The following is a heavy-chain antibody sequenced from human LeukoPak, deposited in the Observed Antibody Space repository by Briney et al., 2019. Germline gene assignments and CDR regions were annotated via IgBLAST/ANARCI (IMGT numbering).Heavy chain of an antibody. J-gene: IGHJ4*02. D-gene: IGHD3-22*01. V-gene: IGHV3-48*03. CDR2: ISSSGSTI. Sequence: GGSLRLSCAASGFTFSSYEMNWVRQAPGKGLEGVSYISSSGSTIYYADSVKGRFTISRDNAKNSLYLQMNSLRAEDTAVYYCARVGNYYDSSGYYPLLDYWGQGTLVTVSS. CDR3: ARVGNYYDSSGYYPLLDY. CDR1: GFTFSSYE.